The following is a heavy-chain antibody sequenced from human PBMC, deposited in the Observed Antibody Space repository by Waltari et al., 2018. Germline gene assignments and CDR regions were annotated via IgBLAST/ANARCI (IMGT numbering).Heavy chain of an antibody. CDR3: AKGIQLWGRGSWYFDD. CDR1: GYIFSNYA. Sequence: QVQLVQSGSELKKPGASVKVSCKASGYIFSNYAMNWVRQAPGQGLEWMGWINTNTGNPTYAQCFTGRFVFSLDTSVSTAYLQISSLKAEDTSVYYCAKGIQLWGRGSWYFDDWGQGTLVTVSS. CDR2: INTNTGNP. V-gene: IGHV7-4-1*02. J-gene: IGHJ4*02. D-gene: IGHD5-18*01.